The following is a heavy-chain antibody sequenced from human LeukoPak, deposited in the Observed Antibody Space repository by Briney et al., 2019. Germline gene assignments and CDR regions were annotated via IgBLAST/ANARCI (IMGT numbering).Heavy chain of an antibody. CDR3: ARDRSDFWSGYRRFDC. V-gene: IGHV4-30-4*08. CDR1: GGSISSGDYY. Sequence: SQTLSLTCTVSGGSISSGDYYWSWIRQPPGKGVEWIGYIYYSGSTYYNPSLKSRVTISVDTSKNQFSLKLSSVTAADTAVYYCARDRSDFWSGYRRFDCWGQGTLVTVSS. J-gene: IGHJ4*02. D-gene: IGHD3-3*01. CDR2: IYYSGST.